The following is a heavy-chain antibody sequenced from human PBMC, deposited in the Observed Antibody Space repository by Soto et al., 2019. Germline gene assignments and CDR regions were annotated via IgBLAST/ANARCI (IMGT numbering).Heavy chain of an antibody. CDR1: GGSISSNNW. J-gene: IGHJ5*02. Sequence: QVQLQESGPGLVKPSGTLSLTCAVSGGSISSNNWWSWVRPPPGKGLEWIGEIFHSGSTNYNPSLKSRVSISVDKSKNHFSLKLTSVTAADTAVYYCARAADTGVVCFDPWGQGTLVTVSS. CDR3: ARAADTGVVCFDP. CDR2: IFHSGST. D-gene: IGHD7-27*01. V-gene: IGHV4-4*02.